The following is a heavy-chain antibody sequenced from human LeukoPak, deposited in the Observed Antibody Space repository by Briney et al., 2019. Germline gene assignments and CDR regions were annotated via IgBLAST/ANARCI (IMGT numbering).Heavy chain of an antibody. V-gene: IGHV3-30-3*01. Sequence: GGSLRLSCAASGFTFSSYAMHWVRQAPGKGLEWVAVISYDGSNKYYPDSVKGRFTISRDNSKNTLYLQMNSLRAEDTAVYYCARVRIRGGSYYDFDYWGQGTLVTVSS. CDR1: GFTFSSYA. J-gene: IGHJ4*02. CDR2: ISYDGSNK. CDR3: ARVRIRGGSYYDFDY. D-gene: IGHD1-26*01.